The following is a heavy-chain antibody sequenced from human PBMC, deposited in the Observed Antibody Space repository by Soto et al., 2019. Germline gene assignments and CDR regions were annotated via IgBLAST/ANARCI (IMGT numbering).Heavy chain of an antibody. J-gene: IGHJ4*02. D-gene: IGHD6-19*01. CDR1: GGSISSYY. Sequence: QVQLQESGPGLVKPSETLSLTCTVSGGSISSYYWSWIRQPPGKGLEWIGYIYYSGSTNYNPSLKSRVTISVDTSQNQFSLKLSSVPAADTAVYYCARVRWTVAGPGHFDYWGQGTLVTVSS. CDR3: ARVRWTVAGPGHFDY. CDR2: IYYSGST. V-gene: IGHV4-59*01.